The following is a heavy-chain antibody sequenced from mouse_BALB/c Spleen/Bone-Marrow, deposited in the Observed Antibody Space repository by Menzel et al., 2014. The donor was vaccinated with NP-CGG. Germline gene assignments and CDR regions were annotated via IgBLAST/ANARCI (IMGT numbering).Heavy chain of an antibody. V-gene: IGHV2-6-4*01. Sequence: AKVVESGPGLVAPSQNLSITCTVSGFSLSRYNIHWIRQPPGKGLEWLGMIWGGGGTDHNSALKSRLRISKDNSKSQIFLKINSLQIDDTAMYYCARKDGGYYVMDYWGQGTSVTVSS. D-gene: IGHD2-3*01. CDR1: GFSLSRYN. CDR2: IWGGGGT. J-gene: IGHJ4*01. CDR3: ARKDGGYYVMDY.